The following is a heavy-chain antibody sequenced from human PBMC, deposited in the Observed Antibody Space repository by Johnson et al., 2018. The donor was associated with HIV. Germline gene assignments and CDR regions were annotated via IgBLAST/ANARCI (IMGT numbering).Heavy chain of an antibody. J-gene: IGHJ3*01. D-gene: IGHD3-22*01. CDR2: IYSGGST. CDR3: VRDGNYYDRSGYRVDAFDV. V-gene: IGHV3-66*01. CDR1: GFTVSSNY. Sequence: VQLVESGGGLVQPGGSLRLSCAASGFTVSSNYMSWVRQAPGKGLEWVSDIYSGGSTYYADSVKGRFTISRDNSKNTLYLQMNSLRAGDTAVYYCVRDGNYYDRSGYRVDAFDVWGQGTMVTVSS.